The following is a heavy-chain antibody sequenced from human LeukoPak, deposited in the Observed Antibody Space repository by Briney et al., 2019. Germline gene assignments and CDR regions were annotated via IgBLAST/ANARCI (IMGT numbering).Heavy chain of an antibody. V-gene: IGHV3-74*01. D-gene: IGHD6-19*01. CDR1: GFTFSSYW. CDR3: ARGLAGAYRIMDV. Sequence: GGSLRLSCAASGFTFSSYWIHWVRQGPGKGLVWVSLISADGTTTTYADSVRGRFTVSRDNAKNTLYLQMNSLRAEDAAVYYCARGLAGAYRIMDVWGQGTTVTVS. CDR2: ISADGTTT. J-gene: IGHJ6*02.